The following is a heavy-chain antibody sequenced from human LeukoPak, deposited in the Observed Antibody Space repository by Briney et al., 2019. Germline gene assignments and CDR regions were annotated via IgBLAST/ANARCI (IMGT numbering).Heavy chain of an antibody. Sequence: ASVKVSCKASGYTFTSYYMHRVRQAPGQGLEWMGIINPSGGSTSYAQKFQGRVTMTRDTSTSTVYMELSSLRSEDTAVYYCARDAVYNILTGYPLNYYYYYGMDVWGQGTTVTVSS. D-gene: IGHD3-9*01. CDR3: ARDAVYNILTGYPLNYYYYYGMDV. CDR2: INPSGGST. V-gene: IGHV1-46*01. CDR1: GYTFTSYY. J-gene: IGHJ6*02.